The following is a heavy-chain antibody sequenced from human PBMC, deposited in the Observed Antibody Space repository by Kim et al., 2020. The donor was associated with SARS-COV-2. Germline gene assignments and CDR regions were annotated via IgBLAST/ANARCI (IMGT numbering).Heavy chain of an antibody. CDR2: FIPIFGTA. Sequence: SVKVSCKASGGTFSSYAISWVRQAPVQGLEWMGGFIPIFGTANYAQKFQGRVTITADESTSTAYMELSSLRSDDTAVYYCATHCSSTSCYGGTSGFSYYYGMDVWGQGTTVTVAS. CDR1: GGTFSSYA. J-gene: IGHJ6*02. V-gene: IGHV1-69*13. CDR3: ATHCSSTSCYGGTSGFSYYYGMDV. D-gene: IGHD2-2*01.